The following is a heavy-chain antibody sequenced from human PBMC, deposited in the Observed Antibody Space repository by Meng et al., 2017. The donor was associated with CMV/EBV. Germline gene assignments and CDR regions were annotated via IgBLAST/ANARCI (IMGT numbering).Heavy chain of an antibody. Sequence: TGGGAGDSTSRNLWWSGVRQPRGKGLEWIGEISYSGDTKYNPSLQSRATISSDTTNNRFSLRLNSVTAADTGVYFCARSPGFWSLDYWGRGTLVTVSS. CDR3: ARSPGFWSLDY. V-gene: IGHV4-4*01. CDR1: GDSTSRNLW. D-gene: IGHD2-8*02. J-gene: IGHJ4*02. CDR2: ISYSGDT.